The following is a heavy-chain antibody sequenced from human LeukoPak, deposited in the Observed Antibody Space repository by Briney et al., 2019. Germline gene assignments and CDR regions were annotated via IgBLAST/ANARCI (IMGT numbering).Heavy chain of an antibody. V-gene: IGHV4-59*01. Sequence: SETLSLTCTVSGGSISSYYWSWIRQPPGKGLEWIGYIYYSGGTNYNPSLKSRVTISVDTSKNQFSLKLTSVTAADTAVYYCARAGGDRFDYWGQGSLVTVSS. J-gene: IGHJ4*02. CDR1: GGSISSYY. CDR3: ARAGGDRFDY. CDR2: IYYSGGT. D-gene: IGHD4-17*01.